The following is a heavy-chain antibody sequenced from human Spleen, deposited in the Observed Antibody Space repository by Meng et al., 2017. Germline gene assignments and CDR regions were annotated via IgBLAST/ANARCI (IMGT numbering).Heavy chain of an antibody. D-gene: IGHD6-13*01. CDR2: ISSSSSYI. CDR3: ARDQTYSSRYYRPYYFDY. V-gene: IGHV3-21*01. J-gene: IGHJ4*02. CDR1: GFTFSSYN. Sequence: GESLKISCAASGFTFSSYNMNWVRQAPGKGLEWVSSISSSSSYIYYADSVKGRFTISRDNAKNSLYLQMNSLRAEDTAVYYYARDQTYSSRYYRPYYFDYWGQGTLVTVSS.